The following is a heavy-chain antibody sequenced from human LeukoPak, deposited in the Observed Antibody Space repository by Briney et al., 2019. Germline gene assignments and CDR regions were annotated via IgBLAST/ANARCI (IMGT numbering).Heavy chain of an antibody. D-gene: IGHD3-3*01. CDR3: ARADWDDSPSNWFDP. V-gene: IGHV4-30-4*01. J-gene: IGHJ5*02. Sequence: SETLSLTCTVSGGSISSGDYCWSWLRQPPGKGLEWIGYIYYSGSTYYNPSLKSRVTISVDTSKNQCSWKLSSVAAADTAVYYCARADWDDSPSNWFDPWGQGTLVTVSS. CDR1: GGSISSGDYC. CDR2: IYYSGST.